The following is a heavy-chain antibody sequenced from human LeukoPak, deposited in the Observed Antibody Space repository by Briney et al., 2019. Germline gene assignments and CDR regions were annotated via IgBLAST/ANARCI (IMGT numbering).Heavy chain of an antibody. D-gene: IGHD2-2*01. Sequence: GESLKFSCKGSGYSFTSYWIGWVRQMPGKGLEWMGIIYPGDSDTRYSPSFQGQVTISADKSISTAYLQWSSLKASDTAMYYCARTDFDCSSTSCYGPYFDYWGQGTLVTVSS. J-gene: IGHJ4*02. V-gene: IGHV5-51*01. CDR1: GYSFTSYW. CDR3: ARTDFDCSSTSCYGPYFDY. CDR2: IYPGDSDT.